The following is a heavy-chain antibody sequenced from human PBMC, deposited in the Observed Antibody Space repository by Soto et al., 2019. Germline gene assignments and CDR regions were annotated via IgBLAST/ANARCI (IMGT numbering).Heavy chain of an antibody. Sequence: ETLSLTCTVSGGSISSSSYYWGWLRQPPGKGLEWIGSIYYSGSTYYNPSLKSRVTISVDTSKNQFSLKLSSATAADTAVYYCARQSSSGWYMDAFDIWGQGTMVTVSS. CDR3: ARQSSSGWYMDAFDI. V-gene: IGHV4-39*01. CDR1: GGSISSSSYY. CDR2: IYYSGST. D-gene: IGHD6-19*01. J-gene: IGHJ3*02.